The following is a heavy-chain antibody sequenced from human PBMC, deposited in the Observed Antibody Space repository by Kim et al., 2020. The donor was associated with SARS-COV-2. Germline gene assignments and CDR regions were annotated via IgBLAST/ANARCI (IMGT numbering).Heavy chain of an antibody. CDR2: INHSGST. J-gene: IGHJ6*02. CDR3: ARMCDRSGWTYYYGMDV. Sequence: SETLSLTCAVYGGSFSGYYWSWIRQPPGKGLEWIGEINHSGSTNYNPSLKSRVTISVDTSKNQFSLKLSSVTAADTAVYYCARMCDRSGWTYYYGMDVWGQGTTVTVSS. D-gene: IGHD6-19*01. V-gene: IGHV4-34*01. CDR1: GGSFSGYY.